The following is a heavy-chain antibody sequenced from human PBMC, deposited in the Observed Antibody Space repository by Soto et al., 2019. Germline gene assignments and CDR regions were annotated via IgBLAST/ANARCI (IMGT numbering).Heavy chain of an antibody. V-gene: IGHV1-3*01. D-gene: IGHD3-10*01. J-gene: IGHJ4*02. CDR1: GYTFTSYA. CDR2: INAGNGNT. CDR3: ARDAYYYGSGSYSRYFEY. Sequence: ASVKVSCKASGYTFTSYAMHWVRQAPGQRLEWMGWINAGNGNTKYSQKFQGRVTITRDTSASTAYMELSSLRSEDTAVYYCARDAYYYGSGSYSRYFEYWGQGTLVTVSS.